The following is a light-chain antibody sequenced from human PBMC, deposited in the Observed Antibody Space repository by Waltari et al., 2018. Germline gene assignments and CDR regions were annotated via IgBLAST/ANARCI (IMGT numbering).Light chain of an antibody. CDR1: SSNIGAGYD. CDR3: QSYDSSLGGSV. Sequence: QSVLTQPPSVSGAPGQRVTISCTGSSSNIGAGYDVNWYQQLPGEAPKLLIYGNTSRPSGVPDRVSGSKSGTSASLAITGLQAEDEADYYCQSYDSSLGGSVFGGGTKLTVL. CDR2: GNT. J-gene: IGLJ2*01. V-gene: IGLV1-40*01.